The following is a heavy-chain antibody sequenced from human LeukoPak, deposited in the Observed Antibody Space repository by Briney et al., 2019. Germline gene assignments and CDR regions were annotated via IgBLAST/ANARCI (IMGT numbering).Heavy chain of an antibody. Sequence: PSETLSLTCAVYGGSFSGYYWSWIRQPPGKGLEWIGEINHSGSTNYNPSLKSRVTISVDTSKNQFSLKLSSVTAADMAVYYCATDDILTGPHAFDIWGQGTMVTVSS. CDR2: INHSGST. CDR3: ATDDILTGPHAFDI. V-gene: IGHV4-34*01. D-gene: IGHD3-9*01. CDR1: GGSFSGYY. J-gene: IGHJ3*02.